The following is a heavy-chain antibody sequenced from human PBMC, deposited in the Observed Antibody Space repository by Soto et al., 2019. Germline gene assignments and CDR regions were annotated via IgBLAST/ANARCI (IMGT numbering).Heavy chain of an antibody. CDR1: GGTFSSYR. V-gene: IGHV1-69*13. D-gene: IGHD6-13*01. Sequence: ASVKVSCKASGGTFSSYRINWVRQAPGQGLEWVGGIVPIYRTADYAQKFQGRVTITADESARTAYMELRSLKSQDTAVYYCARGSGAKLSSSWGQGTLVTVSS. J-gene: IGHJ4*02. CDR3: ARGSGAKLSSS. CDR2: IVPIYRTA.